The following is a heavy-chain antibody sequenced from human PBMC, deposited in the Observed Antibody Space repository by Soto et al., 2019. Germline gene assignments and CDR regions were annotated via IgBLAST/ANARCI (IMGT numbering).Heavy chain of an antibody. CDR1: GFTFSSYS. CDR2: ISSSSSYI. J-gene: IGHJ4*02. Sequence: GGSLRLSCAASGFTFSSYSMNWVRQAPGKGLEWVSSISSSSSYIYYADSVKGRFTISRDNAKNSLYLQMNSLRAEDTAVYYCARDQGVRGGGSITMIGFDYWGQGTLVTVSS. D-gene: IGHD3-22*01. V-gene: IGHV3-21*01. CDR3: ARDQGVRGGGSITMIGFDY.